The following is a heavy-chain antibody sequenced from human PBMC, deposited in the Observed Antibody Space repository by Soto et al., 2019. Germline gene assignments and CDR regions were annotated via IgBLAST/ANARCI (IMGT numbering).Heavy chain of an antibody. V-gene: IGHV1-8*01. CDR3: ARERTRGFDP. CDR2: MNPNSGNT. J-gene: IGHJ5*02. Sequence: QVQLVQSGAEVKKPGASVKVSCKASGYTFTSYDINWVRQATGQGLEWMRWMNPNSGNTAYAQKFLXRVTMTRNTSISTAYMELSSLSSEDTAVYYGARERTRGFDPWGQGTLVTVSS. CDR1: GYTFTSYD.